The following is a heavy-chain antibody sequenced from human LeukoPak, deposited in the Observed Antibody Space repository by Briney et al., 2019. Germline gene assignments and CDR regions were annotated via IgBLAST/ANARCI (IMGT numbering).Heavy chain of an antibody. CDR2: IIPIFGTA. CDR1: GGTFSSYA. D-gene: IGHD3-16*01. Sequence: ASVKVSCKASGGTFSSYAISWVRQAPGQGLEWMGGIIPIFGTANYAQKLQGRVTMTTDTSTSTAYMELRSLRSDDTAVYYCARGGGITFGGVDYWGQGTLVTVSS. J-gene: IGHJ4*02. V-gene: IGHV1-69*05. CDR3: ARGGGITFGGVDY.